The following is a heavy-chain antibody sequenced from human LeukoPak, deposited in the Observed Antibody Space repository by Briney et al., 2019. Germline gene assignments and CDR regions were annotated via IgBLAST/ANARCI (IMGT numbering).Heavy chain of an antibody. J-gene: IGHJ4*02. CDR2: INPNSGGT. Sequence: GASVKVSCKASGYTFTGYYMHWVRQAPGQGLEWMGWINPNSGGTNYAQKFQGRATMTRDTSISTAYMELSRLRSDDTAVYYCARVHSSGWYADYWGQGTLVTVSS. CDR3: ARVHSSGWYADY. CDR1: GYTFTGYY. V-gene: IGHV1-2*02. D-gene: IGHD6-19*01.